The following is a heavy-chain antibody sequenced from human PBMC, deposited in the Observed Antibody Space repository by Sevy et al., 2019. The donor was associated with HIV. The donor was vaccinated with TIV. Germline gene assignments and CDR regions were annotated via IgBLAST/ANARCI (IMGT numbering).Heavy chain of an antibody. CDR2: ISYDRSNK. Sequence: GSLRLSCAASGFTFSSCGMHWVRQAPGKGLEWVAVISYDRSNKYYADSVKGRFTISRDNSKNTLYLQMNSLRAEDTAVYYCAKDLWYYYGSGSYYKYMIIYYYGMDVWGQGTTVTVSS. D-gene: IGHD3-10*01. J-gene: IGHJ6*02. CDR3: AKDLWYYYGSGSYYKYMIIYYYGMDV. CDR1: GFTFSSCG. V-gene: IGHV3-30*18.